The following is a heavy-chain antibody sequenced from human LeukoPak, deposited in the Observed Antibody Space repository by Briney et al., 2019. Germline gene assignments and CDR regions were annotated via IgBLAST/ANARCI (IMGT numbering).Heavy chain of an antibody. CDR3: AAEGRPTVVTFRKGAVDL. J-gene: IGHJ3*01. V-gene: IGHV1-58*01. D-gene: IGHD4-23*01. Sequence: SVKVSCKASGFTFTSSAVQWVRQARGQRLECIGWIVVGSGNTNYAQKFQERVTITRDMSTSTVYMELSSLRSEDTAVYYCAAEGRPTVVTFRKGAVDLWGQGTMVTVSS. CDR1: GFTFTSSA. CDR2: IVVGSGNT.